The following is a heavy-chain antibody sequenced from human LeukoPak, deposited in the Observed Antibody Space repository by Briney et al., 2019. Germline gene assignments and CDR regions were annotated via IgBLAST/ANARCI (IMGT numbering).Heavy chain of an antibody. Sequence: SETLSLTCAVYGGSFSGYYWSWIRQPPGKGLEWIGEINHSGSTNYNASLKSRVTISVDTFKNQFSVKLSSVTAADTAVYYCAGGGGDYYMDVWGKGTTVTVSS. CDR3: AGGGGDYYMDV. V-gene: IGHV4-34*01. D-gene: IGHD4-17*01. J-gene: IGHJ6*03. CDR1: GGSFSGYY. CDR2: INHSGST.